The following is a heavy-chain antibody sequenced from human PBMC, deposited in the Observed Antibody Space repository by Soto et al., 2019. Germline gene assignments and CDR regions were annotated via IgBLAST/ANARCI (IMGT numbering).Heavy chain of an antibody. CDR2: INHSGSI. CDR3: ARGDYGSGSRRIDY. J-gene: IGHJ4*02. Sequence: QVQLQQWGAGLLKPSETLSLTCAVYGGSFSGYYWSWIRQPPGKGLEWIGEINHSGSINYNPSLKSRVTISVDTSKNQFSLKLSSVTAADTAVYYCARGDYGSGSRRIDYWGQGTLVTVSS. CDR1: GGSFSGYY. V-gene: IGHV4-34*01. D-gene: IGHD3-10*01.